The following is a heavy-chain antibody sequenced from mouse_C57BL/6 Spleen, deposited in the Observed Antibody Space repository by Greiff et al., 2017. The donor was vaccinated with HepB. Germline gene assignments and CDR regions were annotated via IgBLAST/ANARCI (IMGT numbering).Heavy chain of an antibody. J-gene: IGHJ3*01. Sequence: VQLKESGGGLVKPGGSLKLSCAASGFTFSDYGMHWVRQAPEKGLEWVAYISSGSSTIYYADTVKGRFTISRDNAKNTLFLQMTSLRAEDTAMYYCAREGVFAYWGQGTLVTVSA. CDR3: AREGVFAY. V-gene: IGHV5-17*01. CDR1: GFTFSDYG. CDR2: ISSGSSTI.